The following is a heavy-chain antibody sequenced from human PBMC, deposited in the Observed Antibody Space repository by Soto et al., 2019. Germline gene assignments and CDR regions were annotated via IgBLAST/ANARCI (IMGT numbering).Heavy chain of an antibody. CDR1: GGSISSGDYY. V-gene: IGHV4-30-4*01. Sequence: LSLTCTVSGGSISSGDYYWSWIRQPPGKGLEWIGYIYYSGSTYYNPSLKSRVTISVDTSKNQFSLKLSSVTAADTAVYYCARDLPLPRFLDPWGQGTLVTVSS. CDR3: ARDLPLPRFLDP. CDR2: IYYSGST. D-gene: IGHD3-3*01. J-gene: IGHJ5*02.